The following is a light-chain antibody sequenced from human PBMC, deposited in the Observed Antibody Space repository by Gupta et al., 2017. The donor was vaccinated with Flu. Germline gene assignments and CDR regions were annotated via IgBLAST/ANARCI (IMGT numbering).Light chain of an antibody. CDR3: MQARQTPWT. Sequence: DIVMTQSPLSLPVTPGEPASISCRSSHSLLHSNGYNYLDWYLQKPGQSPQLLIYLGSNRASGVPDRFSGSGSGTDFTLKISRVEAEGVGVYYCMQARQTPWTFGQGTKVEIK. J-gene: IGKJ1*01. V-gene: IGKV2-28*01. CDR1: HSLLHSNGYNY. CDR2: LGS.